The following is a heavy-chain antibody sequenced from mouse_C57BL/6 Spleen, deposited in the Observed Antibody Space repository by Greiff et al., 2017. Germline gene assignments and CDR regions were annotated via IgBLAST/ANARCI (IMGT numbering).Heavy chain of an antibody. CDR1: GFTFSSYA. CDR3: ARDQAWFAY. CDR2: LSDGGSYT. J-gene: IGHJ3*01. V-gene: IGHV5-4*01. D-gene: IGHD3-2*02. Sequence: EVKLVESGGGLVKPGGSLKLSCAASGFTFSSYAMSWVRQTPEKRLEWVATLSDGGSYTYYPDNVKGRFTISRDNAKNNLYLQMSHLKSEDTAMYYFARDQAWFAYWGQGTLVTVSA.